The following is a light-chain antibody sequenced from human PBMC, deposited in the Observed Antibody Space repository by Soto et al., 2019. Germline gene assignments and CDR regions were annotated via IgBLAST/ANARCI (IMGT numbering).Light chain of an antibody. V-gene: IGLV2-23*01. CDR1: SSDVGSYNL. CDR3: CSYDASSTYI. Sequence: QSALTQPASVSGSPGQPITISCTGTSSDVGSYNLVSWYQQHPGKAPKLMIYEGSKRPSGVSNRFSGSKSGNTASLTISGLQAEAEADYYCCSYDASSTYIFGTRTKLTV. CDR2: EGS. J-gene: IGLJ1*01.